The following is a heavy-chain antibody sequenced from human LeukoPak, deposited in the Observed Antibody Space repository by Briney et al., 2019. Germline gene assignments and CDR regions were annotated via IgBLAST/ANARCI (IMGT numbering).Heavy chain of an antibody. D-gene: IGHD3-22*01. V-gene: IGHV7-4-1*02. Sequence: GGPVKVSCKASGYTFTSYAMNWVRQAPGQGLEWMGWINTNTGNPTYAQGFTGRFVFSLDTSVSTAYLQISSLKAEDTAVYYCARGSGYYSHDAFDIWGQGTMVTVSS. J-gene: IGHJ3*02. CDR1: GYTFTSYA. CDR2: INTNTGNP. CDR3: ARGSGYYSHDAFDI.